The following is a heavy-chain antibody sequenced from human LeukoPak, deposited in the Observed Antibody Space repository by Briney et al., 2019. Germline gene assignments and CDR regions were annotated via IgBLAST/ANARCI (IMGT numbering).Heavy chain of an antibody. CDR2: IYTSGST. D-gene: IGHD3-22*01. J-gene: IGHJ4*02. CDR1: GGSISSGSYY. CDR3: ARDYYYYHSSGYSA. Sequence: SETLSLTCTVSGGSISSGSYYWSWIRQPAGKGLEWIGRIYTSGSTNYNPSLKSRVTISVDTSKNQFSLKLSSVTAADTAVYYWARDYYYYHSSGYSAWGQGTLVTVSS. V-gene: IGHV4-61*02.